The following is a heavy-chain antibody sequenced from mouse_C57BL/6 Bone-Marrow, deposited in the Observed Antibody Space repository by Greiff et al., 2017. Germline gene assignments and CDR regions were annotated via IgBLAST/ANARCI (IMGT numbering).Heavy chain of an antibody. CDR2: ITPNYGTT. D-gene: IGHD1-1*01. CDR1: GYSFTDYN. V-gene: IGHV1-39*01. J-gene: IGHJ2*01. CDR3: ARREYYGSSSFDY. Sequence: VQLQQSVPELVKPGASVKISCTASGYSFTDYNMNWVKQSNGTSLEWIGVITPNYGTTSSNQKFKGKATLTVDQSSSTAYMQLNSLTSEDSAVYYCARREYYGSSSFDYWGKGTTLTVSS.